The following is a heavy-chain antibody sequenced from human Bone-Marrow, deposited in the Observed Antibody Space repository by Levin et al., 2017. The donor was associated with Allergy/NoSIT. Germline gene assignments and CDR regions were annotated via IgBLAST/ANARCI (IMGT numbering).Heavy chain of an antibody. J-gene: IGHJ4*02. CDR1: GFTFSSYD. CDR3: ARVALPRYCTSTSCSDSGYYFDY. CDR2: IGTAADS. D-gene: IGHD2-2*01. Sequence: LSLTCAASGFTFSSYDMHWVRQATGRGLEWVSAIGTAADSYYSGSVKGRFTVSRDNAKNSFYLQMNSLRAGDTAAYYCARVALPRYCTSTSCSDSGYYFDYWGQGTLVTVSS. V-gene: IGHV3-13*04.